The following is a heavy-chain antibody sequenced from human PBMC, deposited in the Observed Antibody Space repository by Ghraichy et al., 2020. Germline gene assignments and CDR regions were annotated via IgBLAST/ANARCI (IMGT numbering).Heavy chain of an antibody. Sequence: RGSLRLSCAASGFTFSSYAMSWVRQAPGKGLEWVSAISGSGGSTYYADSVKGRFTISRDNSKNTLYLQMNSLRAEDTAVYYCAKVINTALNYYYGMDVWGQGTTVTVSS. CDR3: AKVINTALNYYYGMDV. CDR1: GFTFSSYA. D-gene: IGHD5-18*01. V-gene: IGHV3-23*01. J-gene: IGHJ6*01. CDR2: ISGSGGST.